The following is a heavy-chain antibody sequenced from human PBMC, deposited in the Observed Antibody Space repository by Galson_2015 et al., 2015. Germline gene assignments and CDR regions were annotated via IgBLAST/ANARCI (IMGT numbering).Heavy chain of an antibody. CDR2: ITSDTRTI. CDR3: ARSVAGSFDY. Sequence: SLRLSCAASGFTFNIYSMNWVRQAPGKGLEWVSYITSDTRTINYADSVKGRFTISRDSAKNSLYLQMNSLRDEDTAVYYCARSVAGSFDYWGHGTLVTVSS. D-gene: IGHD6-19*01. V-gene: IGHV3-48*02. CDR1: GFTFNIYS. J-gene: IGHJ4*01.